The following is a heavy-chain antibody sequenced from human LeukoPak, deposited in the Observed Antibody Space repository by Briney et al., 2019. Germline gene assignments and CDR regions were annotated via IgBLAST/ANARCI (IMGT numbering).Heavy chain of an antibody. CDR3: AKGVIAARPPAFDY. V-gene: IGHV3-30*04. CDR1: GFTFSTYA. Sequence: PGRSLRLSCAASGFTFSTYAMHWVRQAPGKGLEWVALTSHDGGNKDYADSVKGRFTISRDNSKNTLYLQMNSLRAEDTAVYYCAKGVIAARPPAFDYWGQGTLVTVSS. D-gene: IGHD6-6*01. J-gene: IGHJ4*02. CDR2: TSHDGGNK.